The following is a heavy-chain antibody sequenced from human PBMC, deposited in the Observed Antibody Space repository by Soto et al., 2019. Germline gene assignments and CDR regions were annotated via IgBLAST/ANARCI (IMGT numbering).Heavy chain of an antibody. CDR1: GFSXSTSH. CDR2: IYSGGAT. Sequence: GGSLRLSCAAAGFSXSTSHISWVRQAPGKGLEWVSVIYSGGATHYAVSVKGRLIISRDKSKNTVDLQMNSLRAEDTAVYYCARDQFDYPGDFDIWGQGTMVTVSS. V-gene: IGHV3-53*01. J-gene: IGHJ3*02. CDR3: ARDQFDYPGDFDI. D-gene: IGHD3-9*01.